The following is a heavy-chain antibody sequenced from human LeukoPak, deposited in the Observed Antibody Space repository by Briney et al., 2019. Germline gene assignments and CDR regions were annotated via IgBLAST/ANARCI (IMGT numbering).Heavy chain of an antibody. Sequence: SETLSLTCTVSGGFISTYYWSWIRQPAGKGLEWIGRIYTSGSTNYNPSLKSRVTMSVDTSKNQFSLKLSSVTAADTAVYYCARSDVYYDNSGFWFDPWGQGTLVTVSS. V-gene: IGHV4-4*07. D-gene: IGHD3-22*01. CDR3: ARSDVYYDNSGFWFDP. CDR1: GGFISTYY. CDR2: IYTSGST. J-gene: IGHJ5*02.